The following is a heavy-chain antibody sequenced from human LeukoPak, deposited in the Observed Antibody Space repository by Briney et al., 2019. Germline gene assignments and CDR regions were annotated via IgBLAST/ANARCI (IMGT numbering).Heavy chain of an antibody. D-gene: IGHD3-22*01. CDR3: ARVNDSRGYYDIDY. V-gene: IGHV4-59*01. Sequence: SETLSLTCTVSGGSISSYYWSWIRQPPGKGLEWIGCIYYSGSTNYNPSLKSRVTISVDTSKNQFSLKLSSVTAADTAVYYCARVNDSRGYYDIDYWGQGTLVTVSS. CDR2: IYYSGST. CDR1: GGSISSYY. J-gene: IGHJ4*02.